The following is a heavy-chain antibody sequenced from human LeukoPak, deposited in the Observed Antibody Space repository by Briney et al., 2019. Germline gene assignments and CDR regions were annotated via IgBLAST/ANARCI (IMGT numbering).Heavy chain of an antibody. V-gene: IGHV4-61*02. D-gene: IGHD3-3*01. CDR1: GGSISSGDFY. CDR2: IYTSGST. Sequence: SETLSLTCTVSGGSISSGDFYWGWIRQPPGKDLEWIGRIYTSGSTNYNPSLKSRVTISVDTSKNQFSLKLSSVTAADTAVYYCARISYYDFWSDYWGQGTLVTVSS. CDR3: ARISYYDFWSDY. J-gene: IGHJ4*02.